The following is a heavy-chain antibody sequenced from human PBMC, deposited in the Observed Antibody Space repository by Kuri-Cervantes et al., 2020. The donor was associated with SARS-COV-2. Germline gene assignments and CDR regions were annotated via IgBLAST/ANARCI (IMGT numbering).Heavy chain of an antibody. D-gene: IGHD3-10*01. Sequence: SVPVSRLSSGGTFSSYAISWVRQAPGQGLEWMGGIIPIFGTANYAQKFQGRVTITTDESTSTAYMELSSLRSEDTAVYYCARDRGQMGIGVYYYYYMDVWGKGTTVTVSS. CDR2: IIPIFGTA. CDR3: ARDRGQMGIGVYYYYYMDV. CDR1: GGTFSSYA. J-gene: IGHJ6*03. V-gene: IGHV1-69*05.